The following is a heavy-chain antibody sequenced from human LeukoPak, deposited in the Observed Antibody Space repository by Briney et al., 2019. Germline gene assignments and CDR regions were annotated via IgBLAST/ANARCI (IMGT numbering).Heavy chain of an antibody. D-gene: IGHD6-6*01. Sequence: SETLSLTCAVSGSSISGGYYWAWIRQPPGKGLEWIGSIYHSGSRYESGSTYYNPSLKSRVTISADTSKNQFSLKLKFVTAADTAVYYCARNYSRSPGGLKYFDYWGQGSLVTLSS. J-gene: IGHJ4*02. CDR2: IYHSGSRYESGST. CDR1: GSSISGGYY. CDR3: ARNYSRSPGGLKYFDY. V-gene: IGHV4-38-2*01.